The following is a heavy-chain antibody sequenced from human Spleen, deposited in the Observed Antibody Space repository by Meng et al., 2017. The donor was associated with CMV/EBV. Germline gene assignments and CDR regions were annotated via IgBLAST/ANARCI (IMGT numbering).Heavy chain of an antibody. Sequence: FTLSDYYLSCIRLAPGKGLEWITYISISGSTIYYADSVKGRFTISRDNSKNTLYLQMNSLRAEDTAVYYCAKDSRPYAMVRGVPSDYWGQGTLVTVSS. J-gene: IGHJ4*02. CDR2: ISISGSTI. D-gene: IGHD3-10*01. V-gene: IGHV3-11*01. CDR1: FTLSDYY. CDR3: AKDSRPYAMVRGVPSDY.